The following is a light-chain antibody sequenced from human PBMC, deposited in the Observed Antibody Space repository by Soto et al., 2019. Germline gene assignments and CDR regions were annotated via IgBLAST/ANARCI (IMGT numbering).Light chain of an antibody. CDR2: AAS. V-gene: IGKV1-39*01. J-gene: IGKJ1*01. Sequence: DIKMTQSPSSLSASVGDRVTIACRASQSIAIYLHWYQQKAGKAPKLLISAASNLQSGVPSRFSGSGSGTDFTLTISSLQIEDFVTYYCQQSYSTATFGQGTKVDIK. CDR3: QQSYSTAT. CDR1: QSIAIY.